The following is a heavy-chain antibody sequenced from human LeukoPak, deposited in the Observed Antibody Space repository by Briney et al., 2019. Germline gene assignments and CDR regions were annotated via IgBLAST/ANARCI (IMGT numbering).Heavy chain of an antibody. CDR1: GGTLSSYA. D-gene: IGHD2-2*01. CDR3: AREGCSSTSCPRKWFDP. CDR2: IIPIFGTA. Sequence: ASVKVSCKASGGTLSSYAISWVRQAPGQGLEWMGGIIPIFGTANYAQKFQGRVTITADESTSTAYMELSSLRSEDTAVYYCAREGCSSTSCPRKWFDPWGQGTLVTVSS. J-gene: IGHJ5*02. V-gene: IGHV1-69*13.